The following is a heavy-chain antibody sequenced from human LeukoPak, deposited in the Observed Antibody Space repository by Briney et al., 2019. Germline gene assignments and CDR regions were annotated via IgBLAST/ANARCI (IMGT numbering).Heavy chain of an antibody. CDR1: GFTFSSYW. J-gene: IGHJ6*02. CDR2: INHNGNVN. V-gene: IGHV3-7*03. Sequence: GGSLRLSCASSGFTFSSYWMNWARQAPGKGLEWVASINHNGNVNYYVDSVKGRFTISRDNAKNSLYLQMSNLRAEDTAVYFCARGGGLDVWGQGATVTVSS. D-gene: IGHD3-16*01. CDR3: ARGGGLDV.